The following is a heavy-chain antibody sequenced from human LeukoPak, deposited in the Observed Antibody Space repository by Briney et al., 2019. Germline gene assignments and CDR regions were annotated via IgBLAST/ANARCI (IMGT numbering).Heavy chain of an antibody. V-gene: IGHV1-2*02. Sequence: VASVKVSCKASGYTFTDYYMHWVRQAPPEALEWMGWINPNSGGTHYAQKFQGRVTMTRDTSTSTAYMELSRLRSDDTAVYYCARITETTFGFSDYWGQGTLVTVSS. D-gene: IGHD3-16*01. CDR2: INPNSGGT. J-gene: IGHJ4*02. CDR1: GYTFTDYY. CDR3: ARITETTFGFSDY.